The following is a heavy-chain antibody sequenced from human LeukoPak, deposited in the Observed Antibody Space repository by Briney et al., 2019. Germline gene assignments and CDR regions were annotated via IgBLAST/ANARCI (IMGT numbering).Heavy chain of an antibody. Sequence: SETLSLTCTGSGGSISSYYWSWIRQPPGKGLEWIGYIYYSGSTNYNPSLKSRVTISVDTSKNQFSLKLSSVTAADTAVYYCARDPSGGYGWFDPWGQGTLVTVSS. J-gene: IGHJ5*02. CDR1: GGSISSYY. CDR3: ARDPSGGYGWFDP. V-gene: IGHV4-59*01. D-gene: IGHD3-22*01. CDR2: IYYSGST.